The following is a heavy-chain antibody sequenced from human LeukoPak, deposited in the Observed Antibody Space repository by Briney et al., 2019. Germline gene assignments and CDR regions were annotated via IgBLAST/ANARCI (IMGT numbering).Heavy chain of an antibody. Sequence: PSETLSLTCTVSGGSISSSSYYWGWIRQPPGKGLEWIGSIYYSGSTYYNPSLKSRVTISVDTSKNQFSLKLSSVTAADTAVYYCARGQWLILNWFDPWGQGTLVTVSS. D-gene: IGHD6-19*01. V-gene: IGHV4-39*07. CDR3: ARGQWLILNWFDP. CDR2: IYYSGST. CDR1: GGSISSSSYY. J-gene: IGHJ5*02.